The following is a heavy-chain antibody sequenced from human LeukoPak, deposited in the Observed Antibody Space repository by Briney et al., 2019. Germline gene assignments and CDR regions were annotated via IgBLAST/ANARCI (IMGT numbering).Heavy chain of an antibody. D-gene: IGHD3-9*01. CDR3: ARGTERYFDWPELDY. CDR2: INNDGSST. CDR1: GFTFSSYG. Sequence: GGSLRLSCAASGFTFSSYGMHWVRQAPGKGLVWVSRINNDGSSTSYADSVKGRFTISRDNAKNTLYLQMNSLRAEDTAVYYCARGTERYFDWPELDYWGQGTLVTVSS. J-gene: IGHJ4*02. V-gene: IGHV3-74*01.